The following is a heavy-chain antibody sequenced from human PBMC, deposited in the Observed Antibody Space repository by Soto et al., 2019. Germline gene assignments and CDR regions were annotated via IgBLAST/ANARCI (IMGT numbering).Heavy chain of an antibody. J-gene: IGHJ6*02. CDR2: IGASSSQGSNM. CDR3: AKSVRSQVGYYYYYSGMDV. V-gene: IGHV3-48*03. Sequence: PGGSLRLSCAAFGFTVGSFAFNWVRQAPGRGLEWVSYIGASSSQGSNMYYADSVKGRFTISRDSAKNSLFLQMNSLRVEDTAVYYCAKSVRSQVGYYYYYSGMDVWGQGTTVTVS. CDR1: GFTVGSFA. D-gene: IGHD3-10*01.